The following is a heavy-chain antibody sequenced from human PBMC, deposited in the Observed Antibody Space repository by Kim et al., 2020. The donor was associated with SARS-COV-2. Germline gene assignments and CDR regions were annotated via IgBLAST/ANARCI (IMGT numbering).Heavy chain of an antibody. D-gene: IGHD3-10*01. Sequence: GGSLRLSCAASGFTFSSYGMHWVRQAPGKGLEWVAVISYDGSNKYYADSVKGRFTISRDNSKNTLYLQMNSLRAEDTAVYYCAKKSRGYAFDPWGQGTLVTVSS. J-gene: IGHJ5*02. CDR3: AKKSRGYAFDP. CDR1: GFTFSSYG. CDR2: ISYDGSNK. V-gene: IGHV3-30*18.